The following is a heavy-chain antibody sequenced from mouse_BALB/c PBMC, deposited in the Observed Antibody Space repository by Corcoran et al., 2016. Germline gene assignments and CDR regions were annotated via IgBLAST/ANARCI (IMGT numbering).Heavy chain of an antibody. D-gene: IGHD2-4*01. Sequence: EVQLQQSGAELVKPGASVKLSCTASGFNIKATYMHWVKQRPEQGLEWIGRIDPANGNTKYDPKFQGKATITADTSSNTAYLQLSSLTSEDTAVYYCARSTMITVDYWGQGTTLTVSS. CDR1: GFNIKATY. J-gene: IGHJ2*01. CDR3: ARSTMITVDY. V-gene: IGHV14-3*02. CDR2: IDPANGNT.